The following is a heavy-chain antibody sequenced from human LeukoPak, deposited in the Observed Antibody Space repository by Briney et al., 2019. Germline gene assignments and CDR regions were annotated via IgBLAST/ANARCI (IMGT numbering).Heavy chain of an antibody. V-gene: IGHV3-48*03. D-gene: IGHD5-24*01. CDR3: AKDSRGEMATIIIGY. J-gene: IGHJ4*02. CDR1: GFTFSSYE. Sequence: PGGSLRLSCAASGFTFSSYEMNWVRQAPGKGLEWVSYISSSGSTIYYADSVKGRFTISRDNAKNSLYLQMNSLRAEDTAVYYCAKDSRGEMATIIIGYWGQGTLVTVSS. CDR2: ISSSGSTI.